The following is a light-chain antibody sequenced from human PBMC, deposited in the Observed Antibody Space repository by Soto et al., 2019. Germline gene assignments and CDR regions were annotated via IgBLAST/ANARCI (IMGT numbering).Light chain of an antibody. Sequence: EVVMTQSPATLSVSPGERVTLSCRASQSVYVNVAWYQQKPGQAPRLLIYDASNRVTGIPARFSSSGSGTDFTLAISRLEPEDFAVYYCQQYGSSPLTFGGGTKVDIK. CDR3: QQYGSSPLT. J-gene: IGKJ4*01. CDR2: DAS. CDR1: QSVYVN. V-gene: IGKV3-20*01.